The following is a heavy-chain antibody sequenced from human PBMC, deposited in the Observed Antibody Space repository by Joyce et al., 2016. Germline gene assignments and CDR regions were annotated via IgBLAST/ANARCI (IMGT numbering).Heavy chain of an antibody. J-gene: IGHJ5*02. V-gene: IGHV3-23*01. CDR3: AKDSGLLWFGELPNWFDP. D-gene: IGHD3-10*01. CDR1: GFTFSSDA. Sequence: EVQLLESGGGLVQPGGALRLSCAASGFTFSSDAMSWVRQVPGKGLGWVSVISGSGGITYYADSVKGRFTISRDNSKNTLYLQMNSLRAEDTAVYYCAKDSGLLWFGELPNWFDPWGQGTLVTVSS. CDR2: ISGSGGIT.